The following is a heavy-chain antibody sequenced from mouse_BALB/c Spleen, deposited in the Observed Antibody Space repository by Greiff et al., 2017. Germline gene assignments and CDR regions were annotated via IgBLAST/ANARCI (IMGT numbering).Heavy chain of an antibody. CDR1: GFTFSSFG. Sequence: EVKLVESGGGLVQPGGSRKLSCAASGFTFSSFGMHWVHQAPEKGLEWVAYISSGSSTIYYADTVKGRFTISRDNPKNTLFLQMTSLRSEDTAMYYCARDAMDYWGQGTSVTVSS. J-gene: IGHJ4*01. CDR3: ARDAMDY. V-gene: IGHV5-17*02. CDR2: ISSGSSTI.